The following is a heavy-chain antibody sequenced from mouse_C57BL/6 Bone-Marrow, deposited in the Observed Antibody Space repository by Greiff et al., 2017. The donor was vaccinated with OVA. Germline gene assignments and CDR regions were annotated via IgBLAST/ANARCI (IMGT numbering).Heavy chain of an antibody. Sequence: QVHVKQSGAELVKPGASVKLSCKASGYTFTSYWMHWVKQRPGQGLEWIGMIHPNSGSTNYNEKFKSKATLTVDKSSSTAYMQLSSLTSEDSAVYYCARYYYGSRWYFDVWGTGTTVTVSS. CDR1: GYTFTSYW. V-gene: IGHV1-64*01. D-gene: IGHD1-1*01. CDR2: IHPNSGST. CDR3: ARYYYGSRWYFDV. J-gene: IGHJ1*03.